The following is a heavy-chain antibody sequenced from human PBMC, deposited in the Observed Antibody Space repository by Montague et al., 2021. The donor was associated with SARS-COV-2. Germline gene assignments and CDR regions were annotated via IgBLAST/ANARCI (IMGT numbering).Heavy chain of an antibody. J-gene: IGHJ4*02. Sequence: CAISGDXVSSHRAAWKWNRQSPSRGLEWLGRTYYRSKWYNNYALXVKSGITINPNTTKNKFSLQLNSVAPEDTAIYYCARDRTTTAAAGDGFDYWGQGTLVTVSS. CDR2: TYYRSKWYN. CDR1: GDXVSSHRAA. V-gene: IGHV6-1*01. CDR3: ARDRTTTAAAGDGFDY. D-gene: IGHD6-13*01.